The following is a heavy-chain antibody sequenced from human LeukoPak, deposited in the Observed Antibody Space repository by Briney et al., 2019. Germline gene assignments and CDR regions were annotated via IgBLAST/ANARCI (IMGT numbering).Heavy chain of an antibody. Sequence: SETLSLTCTVSGGSISSYYWSWIRQPPGKGLEWIGYIYYSGSTNYNPSLKSRVTISVDTSKNQFSLKLSSVIAADTAVYYCASLGSGYSDYWGQGTLVTVSS. CDR3: ASLGSGYSDY. CDR2: IYYSGST. CDR1: GGSISSYY. J-gene: IGHJ4*02. V-gene: IGHV4-59*08. D-gene: IGHD3-3*01.